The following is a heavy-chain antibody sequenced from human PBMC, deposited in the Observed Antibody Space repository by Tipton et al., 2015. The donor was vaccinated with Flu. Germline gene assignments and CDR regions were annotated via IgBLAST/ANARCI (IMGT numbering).Heavy chain of an antibody. Sequence: QLVQSGAEVKKPGSSVKVSCKASGGTFSSYAISWVRQAPGQGLEWMGGIIPIFGTANYAQKFQGRVTITADESTSTAYMELSSLRSEDTAVYYCARNSLSLGYCSSTSCYYFDYWGQGPLVTVSS. D-gene: IGHD2-2*01. CDR3: ARNSLSLGYCSSTSCYYFDY. CDR2: IIPIFGTA. J-gene: IGHJ4*02. V-gene: IGHV1-69*01. CDR1: GGTFSSYA.